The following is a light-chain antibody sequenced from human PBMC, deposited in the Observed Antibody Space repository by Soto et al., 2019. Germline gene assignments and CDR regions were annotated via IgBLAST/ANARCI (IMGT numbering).Light chain of an antibody. CDR1: SSDVGGYNY. CDR3: NAYTTSNTWV. CDR2: EVT. Sequence: QSALTQPASVSGSPGQSITISCTGTSSDVGGYNYVSWYQQHTGKAPKLMIYEVTNRPSGVSNRFSGSRSGNTASLTISGLQAEDEAYYYCNAYTTSNTWVFGGGTQLTVL. V-gene: IGLV2-14*01. J-gene: IGLJ3*02.